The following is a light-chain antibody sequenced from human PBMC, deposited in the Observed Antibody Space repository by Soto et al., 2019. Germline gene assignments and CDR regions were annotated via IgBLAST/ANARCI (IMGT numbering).Light chain of an antibody. CDR2: AAS. CDR3: LQDYSYPWT. V-gene: IGKV1-6*01. Sequence: AIQMTQSPSSLSASVGDRVTITCWASQGIRNDLGWYQQKPGKAPKLLIFAASSLQSGAPSRFSGSGSGTDFTLTISSLRPEDFASYYCLQDYSYPWTFGQGTKVEIK. CDR1: QGIRND. J-gene: IGKJ1*01.